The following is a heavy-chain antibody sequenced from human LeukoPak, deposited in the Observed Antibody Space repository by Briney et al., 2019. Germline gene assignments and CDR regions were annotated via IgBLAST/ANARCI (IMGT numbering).Heavy chain of an antibody. Sequence: GGSLRLSCAASGLIFSGSWMNWVRQAPGKGLEWVATINPDGNKKGYVDSVKGRFTISRDDAENSLYLQMNSLRAEDTAVYYCAKESAMVGYWGQGTLVTVSS. D-gene: IGHD5-18*01. J-gene: IGHJ4*02. CDR3: AKESAMVGY. V-gene: IGHV3-7*03. CDR2: INPDGNKK. CDR1: GLIFSGSW.